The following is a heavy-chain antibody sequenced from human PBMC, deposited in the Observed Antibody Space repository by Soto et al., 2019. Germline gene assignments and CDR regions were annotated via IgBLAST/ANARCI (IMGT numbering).Heavy chain of an antibody. J-gene: IGHJ6*02. V-gene: IGHV3-23*01. CDR1: GFTFSSYA. D-gene: IGHD6-13*01. Sequence: PGGSLRLSCAASGFTFSSYAMSWVRQAPGKGLGWVSAISGSGGSTYYADSVKGRFTISRDNSKNTLYLQMNSLRAEDTAVYYCAKVMKQQLVLVLDYYGIDVWGQGTTVTVSS. CDR2: ISGSGGST. CDR3: AKVMKQQLVLVLDYYGIDV.